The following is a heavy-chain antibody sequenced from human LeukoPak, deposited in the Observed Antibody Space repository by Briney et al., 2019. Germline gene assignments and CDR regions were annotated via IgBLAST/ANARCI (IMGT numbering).Heavy chain of an antibody. V-gene: IGHV4-59*01. CDR2: IYYSGST. D-gene: IGHD5/OR15-5a*01. J-gene: IGHJ4*02. CDR3: ARDSDSVHSPFNY. CDR1: GGSIRSYY. Sequence: SETLSVTCTVSGGSIRSYYWSWIRHPPGKGLEWIGYIYYSGSTNYNPSLQSRVTISVDTSKNQFSLKLSSVTAADTAVYYCARDSDSVHSPFNYWGQGTLVTVSS.